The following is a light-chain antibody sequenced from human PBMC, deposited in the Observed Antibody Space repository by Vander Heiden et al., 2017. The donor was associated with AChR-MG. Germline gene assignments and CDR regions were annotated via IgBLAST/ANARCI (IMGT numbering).Light chain of an antibody. CDR3: QRHST. J-gene: IGKJ3*01. Sequence: EIVLTQSPGTLSLSPGEGATLSCRASQSVNNNFLAWDQQKPGQAPRLLIYGASNTATGIKDRFSGSGSGTDFTRTRSRMEAEDFDGNDGQRHSTFGHGTKVGIK. CDR2: GAS. V-gene: IGKV3-20*01. CDR1: QSVNNNF.